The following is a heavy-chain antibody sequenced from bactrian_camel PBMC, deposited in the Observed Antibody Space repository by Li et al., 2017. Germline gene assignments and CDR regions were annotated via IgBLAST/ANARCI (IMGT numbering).Heavy chain of an antibody. V-gene: IGHV3S53*01. CDR2: VDSDGSI. CDR3: TKSERGSWFRPDFDR. J-gene: IGHJ6*01. Sequence: HVQLVESGGGSGQAGGTLRLSCAASGNIGASFCMAWFRQIPGKEREGIAGVDSDGSISYSDSVKGRSTISRENAENTLYLQLNSLNTEDSAMYYCTKSERGSWFRPDFDRWGQGTQVTVS. CDR1: GNIGASFC. D-gene: IGHD2*01.